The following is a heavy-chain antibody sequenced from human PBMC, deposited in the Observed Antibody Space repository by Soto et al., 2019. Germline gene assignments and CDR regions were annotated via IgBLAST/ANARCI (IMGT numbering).Heavy chain of an antibody. CDR2: IDHSGST. J-gene: IGHJ6*03. CDR3: AGTTSLQWYYMDV. V-gene: IGHV4-34*01. Sequence: SETLSLTCAVYGGSFSGNYWSWIRQPPGKGLEWIGEIDHSGSTNYNPSLKSRVTISVDTSKNQFSLHLNSVTPEDTAVYYCAGTTSLQWYYMDVWDKGTTVTVSS. CDR1: GGSFSGNY. D-gene: IGHD1-7*01.